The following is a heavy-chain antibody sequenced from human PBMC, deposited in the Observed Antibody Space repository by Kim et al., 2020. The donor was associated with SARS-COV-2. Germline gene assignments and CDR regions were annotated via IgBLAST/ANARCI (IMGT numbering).Heavy chain of an antibody. J-gene: IGHJ4*02. V-gene: IGHV1-2*04. CDR2: INPNSGGT. CDR1: GYTFTGYY. D-gene: IGHD3-10*01. CDR3: ARARSFQYNFDY. Sequence: ASVKVSCKASGYTFTGYYMHWVRQAPGQGLEWMGWINPNSGGTNYAQKFQGWVTMTRDTSIRTAYMELSRLRSDETAVYYCARARSFQYNFDYWGQGTLVTVCS.